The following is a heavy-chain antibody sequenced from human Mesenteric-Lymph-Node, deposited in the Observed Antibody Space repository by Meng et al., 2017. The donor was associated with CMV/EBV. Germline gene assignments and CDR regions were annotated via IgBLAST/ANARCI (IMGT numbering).Heavy chain of an antibody. CDR1: RFTFSKYS. Sequence: GGSLRLSCAASRFTFSKYSMNWVRQAPGKGLEWVANIKQDGSETHYAGSVKGRFTISRDNAKRSLYLEMSSLRVDDTAVYYCARDSSGTYSNYVWFDPWGQGTLVTVSS. D-gene: IGHD4-11*01. J-gene: IGHJ5*02. V-gene: IGHV3-7*03. CDR3: ARDSSGTYSNYVWFDP. CDR2: IKQDGSET.